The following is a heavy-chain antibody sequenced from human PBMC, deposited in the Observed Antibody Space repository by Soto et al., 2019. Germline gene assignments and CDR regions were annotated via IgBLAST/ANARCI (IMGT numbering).Heavy chain of an antibody. D-gene: IGHD6-13*01. V-gene: IGHV1-46*01. CDR3: ARSLLSIGYSSSCLWY. J-gene: IGHJ4*02. Sequence: ASVKVSCKASGYTFTSYYMHWVRQAPGQGLEWMGIINPSGGSTSYAQKFQGRVTMTRDTSTSTVYMELSSLRSEDTAVYYCARSLLSIGYSSSCLWYWGQGTLVTVSS. CDR1: GYTFTSYY. CDR2: INPSGGST.